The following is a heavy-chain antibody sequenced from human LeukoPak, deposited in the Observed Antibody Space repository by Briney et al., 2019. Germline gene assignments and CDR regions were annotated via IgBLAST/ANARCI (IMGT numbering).Heavy chain of an antibody. Sequence: SETLSLTCTVSGGSISSYYWSWIRQPPGKGLEWIGYIHYSGSTNYNPSLKSRVTISVDTSKNQFSLKLSSVTAADTAVYYCAGNYYDSTGPKYWGQGTLVTVSS. J-gene: IGHJ4*02. CDR1: GGSISSYY. D-gene: IGHD3-22*01. CDR2: IHYSGST. V-gene: IGHV4-59*01. CDR3: AGNYYDSTGPKY.